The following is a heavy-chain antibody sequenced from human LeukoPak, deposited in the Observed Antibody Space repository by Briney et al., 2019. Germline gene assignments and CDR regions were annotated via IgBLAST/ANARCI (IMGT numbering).Heavy chain of an antibody. CDR2: IYTSGST. CDR3: ARDRRYYYDSSGYFYYYYYYYYMDV. D-gene: IGHD3-22*01. Sequence: SETLSLTCTVSGGSISSYYWSWIRQPAGKGLEWIGRIYTSGSTNYNPSLKSRVTMSVDTSKNQFSLKLSSVTVADTAVYYCARDRRYYYDSSGYFYYYYYYYYMDVWGKGTTVTVSS. J-gene: IGHJ6*03. V-gene: IGHV4-4*07. CDR1: GGSISSYY.